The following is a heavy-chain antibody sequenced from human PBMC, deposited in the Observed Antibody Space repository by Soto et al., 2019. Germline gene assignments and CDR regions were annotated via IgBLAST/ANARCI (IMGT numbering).Heavy chain of an antibody. V-gene: IGHV4-39*01. D-gene: IGHD6-19*01. J-gene: IGHJ4*02. CDR3: ARRTVNIRTFYSGLTTHCFDY. Sequence: SETLSLTCAVSGGSISSSSYYWGWIRQPPGKGLEWIGSIYYSGSTYYTPSLQSRVAISVDTSKNQFSLKLNSVTAADTAVYYCARRTVNIRTFYSGLTTHCFDYWGQGTLVTVSS. CDR2: IYYSGST. CDR1: GGSISSSSYY.